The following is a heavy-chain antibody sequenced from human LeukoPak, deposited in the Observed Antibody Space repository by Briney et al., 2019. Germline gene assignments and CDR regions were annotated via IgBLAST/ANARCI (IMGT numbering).Heavy chain of an antibody. Sequence: GRSLRLSCAASGFTFSSCGMHWVRQAPGKGLEWVAVISYDGSKKYYADSVKGRFTISRDNSKNTLYLQMNSLRAEDTAVYYCARGGEWLDPERTPVDYWGQGTLVTVSS. CDR3: ARGGEWLDPERTPVDY. CDR2: ISYDGSKK. V-gene: IGHV3-30-3*01. D-gene: IGHD6-19*01. J-gene: IGHJ4*02. CDR1: GFTFSSCG.